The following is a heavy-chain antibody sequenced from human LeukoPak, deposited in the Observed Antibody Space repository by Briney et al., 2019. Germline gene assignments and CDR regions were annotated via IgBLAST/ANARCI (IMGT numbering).Heavy chain of an antibody. CDR2: VSYSGST. CDR3: VRHNTPTYVADY. J-gene: IGHJ4*02. D-gene: IGHD2-2*02. Sequence: SETLSLTCTVSGGSISSYYGSWIRQPPGKELEWIGYVSYSGSTNYNPSLKSRVTISVDTSKNQFSLKLSSVTAADTAMYYCVRHNTPTYVADYWGQGALVTVSS. V-gene: IGHV4-59*08. CDR1: GGSISSYY.